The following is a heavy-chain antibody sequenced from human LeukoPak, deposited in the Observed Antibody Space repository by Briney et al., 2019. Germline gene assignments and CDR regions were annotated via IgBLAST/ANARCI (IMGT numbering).Heavy chain of an antibody. CDR3: ARGRTVDTAMFDDDY. D-gene: IGHD5-18*01. J-gene: IGHJ4*02. CDR1: GYTFTDYY. V-gene: IGHV1-2*02. Sequence: ASVEVSCKTSGYTFTDYYMHWVRQAPGQGLEWMGWINPNSGDTNYAQKFQGRVTMTRDTSISTAYMELSRLTSDDTAVYYCARGRTVDTAMFDDDYWGQGTPVTVSS. CDR2: INPNSGDT.